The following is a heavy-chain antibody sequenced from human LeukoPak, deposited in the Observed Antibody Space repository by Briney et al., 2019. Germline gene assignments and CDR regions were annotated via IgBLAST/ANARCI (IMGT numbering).Heavy chain of an antibody. V-gene: IGHV3-23*01. CDR3: AKRTSIAVAYYFDY. CDR1: GVTFSNYG. Sequence: GGSLRLSCAASGVTFSNYGMSWVRQAPGKGLEWVSDISPSGGSTYYADSVKGRFTISRDNSKNTLYLHMNSLRAEDTAVCYCAKRTSIAVAYYFDYWGQGTLVTVSS. CDR2: ISPSGGST. J-gene: IGHJ4*02. D-gene: IGHD6-19*01.